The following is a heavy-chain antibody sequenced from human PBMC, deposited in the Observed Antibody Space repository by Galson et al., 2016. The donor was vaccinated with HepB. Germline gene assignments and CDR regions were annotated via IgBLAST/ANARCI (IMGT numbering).Heavy chain of an antibody. CDR1: GGSINSNNW. Sequence: SETLSLTCTVSGGSINSNNWWNWVRQTPGKGLQWIGEIKHSGITSYNPSLQRRVTVSLDTSKNQFSLRLTSVTAADTAVYYCARRSYYDLSSGYGLPFDLWGQGTLVTVSS. CDR2: IKHSGIT. V-gene: IGHV4-4*02. J-gene: IGHJ4*02. D-gene: IGHD3-3*01. CDR3: ARRSYYDLSSGYGLPFDL.